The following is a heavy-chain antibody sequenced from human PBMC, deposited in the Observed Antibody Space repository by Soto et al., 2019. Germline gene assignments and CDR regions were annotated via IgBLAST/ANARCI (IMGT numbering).Heavy chain of an antibody. CDR1: GGSISSYY. Sequence: PSETLSLTCTVSGGSISSYYWSWIQQPPGKGLEWIGYIYYSGSTNYNPSLKSRVTISVDTSNNQFSLKLSSVTAADTAVYYCARDYPNYDFWSGPRPYGMDVWGQGTTVTVSS. V-gene: IGHV4-59*01. CDR2: IYYSGST. J-gene: IGHJ6*02. CDR3: ARDYPNYDFWSGPRPYGMDV. D-gene: IGHD3-3*01.